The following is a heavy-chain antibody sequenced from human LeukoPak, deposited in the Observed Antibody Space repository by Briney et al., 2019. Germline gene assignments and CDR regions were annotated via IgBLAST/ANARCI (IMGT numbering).Heavy chain of an antibody. Sequence: GGSLRLSCAASGFTFSSYSMNWVRQAPGKGLEWVSSISSSSSYIYYADSVKGRFTISRDNAKNSLYLQMNGLRAEDTAVYYCARSRGPTKELDYWGQGTLVTVSS. CDR3: ARSRGPTKELDY. J-gene: IGHJ4*02. CDR1: GFTFSSYS. CDR2: ISSSSSYI. V-gene: IGHV3-21*01. D-gene: IGHD5-12*01.